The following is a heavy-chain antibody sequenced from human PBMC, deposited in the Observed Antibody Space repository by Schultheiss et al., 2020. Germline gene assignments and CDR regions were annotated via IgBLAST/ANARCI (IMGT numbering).Heavy chain of an antibody. J-gene: IGHJ4*02. CDR2: IYTSGST. CDR1: GGSISSSSYY. V-gene: IGHV4-39*07. D-gene: IGHD1-26*01. CDR3: ARGSSGSYFDY. Sequence: SETLSLTCTVSGGSISSSSYYWGWIRQPPGKGLEWIGRIYTSGSTNYNPSLKSRVTMSVDTSKNQFSLKLSSVTAADTAVYYCARGSSGSYFDYWGQGTLVTVYS.